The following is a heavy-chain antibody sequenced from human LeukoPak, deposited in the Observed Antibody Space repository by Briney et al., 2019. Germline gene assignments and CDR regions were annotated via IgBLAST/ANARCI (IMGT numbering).Heavy chain of an antibody. J-gene: IGHJ6*03. CDR1: GFTFSSYS. V-gene: IGHV3-48*01. D-gene: IGHD1-26*01. CDR3: ARRATIGYYYTDV. Sequence: GGSLRLSCAASGFTFSSYSMNWVRQAPGKGLEGVSYISSSSSTIYYADSVKGRFTISRDNAKNSLYLQMNSLRAEDTAVYYCARRATIGYYYTDVWGKGTTVTVSS. CDR2: ISSSSSTI.